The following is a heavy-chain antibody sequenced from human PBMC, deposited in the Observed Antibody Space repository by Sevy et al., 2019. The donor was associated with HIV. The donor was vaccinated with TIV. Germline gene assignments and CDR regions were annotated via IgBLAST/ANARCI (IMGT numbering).Heavy chain of an antibody. CDR1: GGSFSGYY. CDR2: INHSGST. J-gene: IGHJ4*02. V-gene: IGHV4-34*01. Sequence: SETLSLTCAVYGGSFSGYYWSWIHQPPGKGLEWIGEINHSGSTNYNPSLKSRVTISVDTSKNQFSLKLSSVTAADTAVYYCARSSSGLGQDSRGVDYWGQGTLVTVSS. D-gene: IGHD6-6*01. CDR3: ARSSSGLGQDSRGVDY.